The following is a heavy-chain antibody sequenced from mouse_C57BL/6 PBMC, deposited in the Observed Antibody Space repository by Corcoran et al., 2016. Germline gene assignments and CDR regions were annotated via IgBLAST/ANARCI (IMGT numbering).Heavy chain of an antibody. D-gene: IGHD3-2*02. Sequence: EVQLQQSGPELVKPGASVKISCKASGYTFTDYYMNWVKQSHGKSLEWIGDINPNNGGTSYNQKFKGKATLTVDKSSSTAYMELHSLTSEDSAVYYCARSEGDSSGWFAYWGQGTLVTVSA. CDR1: GYTFTDYY. CDR2: INPNNGGT. V-gene: IGHV1-26*01. J-gene: IGHJ3*01. CDR3: ARSEGDSSGWFAY.